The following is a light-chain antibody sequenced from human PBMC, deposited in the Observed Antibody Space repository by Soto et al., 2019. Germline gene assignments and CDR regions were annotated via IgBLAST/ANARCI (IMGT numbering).Light chain of an antibody. J-gene: IGKJ5*01. CDR1: QNIKNY. CDR3: QQYENLPT. Sequence: DIQMTQSPSSLSASVGDRVTITCQASQNIKNYLNWYQQKPGGAPTLLTYDASNLEAVVPSSFRGSGSGTDFTFTISRLQPEDIATYYCQQYENLPTFGQGTRLEI. V-gene: IGKV1-33*01. CDR2: DAS.